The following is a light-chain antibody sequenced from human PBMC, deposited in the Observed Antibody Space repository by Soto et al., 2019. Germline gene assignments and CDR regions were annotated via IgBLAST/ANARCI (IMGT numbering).Light chain of an antibody. Sequence: QSVLTQPPSASGTPEQRLTISCSGSSSNIGSKTVNWYQQLPGTAPKLLIYSNYQRPSGVPDRFSGSKSGTSASLAISGLQSEDEADYYCSAWDASLNGYVFGTGTKLTVL. CDR1: SSNIGSKT. J-gene: IGLJ1*01. CDR2: SNY. CDR3: SAWDASLNGYV. V-gene: IGLV1-44*01.